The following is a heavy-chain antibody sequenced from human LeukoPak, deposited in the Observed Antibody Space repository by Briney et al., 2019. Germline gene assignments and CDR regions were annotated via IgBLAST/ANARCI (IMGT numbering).Heavy chain of an antibody. D-gene: IGHD5-18*01. CDR1: GGSASSDY. CDR3: ARGGKWLQIDY. V-gene: IGHV4-59*02. Sequence: PETLSLTCTVSGGSASSDYWSRIRQPPGQGREWIGYIYYSGTTNYNPSLKSRVTISVDTSKSQFSLKLTSVTAADTAVYYCARGGKWLQIDYWGQGTLVTVPS. CDR2: IYYSGTT. J-gene: IGHJ4*02.